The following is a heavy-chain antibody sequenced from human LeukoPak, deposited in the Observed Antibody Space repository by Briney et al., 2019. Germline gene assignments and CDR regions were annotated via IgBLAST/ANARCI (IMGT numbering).Heavy chain of an antibody. Sequence: GGSLRLSCSASGFTFRSYVMHWVRQAPGKGLEYVSAISSNGGSTYYADSVKGRFTISRDNSKNTLWLQMNSLTAEDTAVYYCARGEFNGLDYWGQGTLVTVSS. CDR1: GFTFRSYV. CDR2: ISSNGGST. D-gene: IGHD2-8*01. CDR3: ARGEFNGLDY. J-gene: IGHJ4*02. V-gene: IGHV3-64*04.